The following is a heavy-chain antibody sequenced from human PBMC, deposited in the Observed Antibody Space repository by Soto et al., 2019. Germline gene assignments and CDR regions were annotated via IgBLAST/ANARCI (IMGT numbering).Heavy chain of an antibody. D-gene: IGHD5-12*01. CDR1: GYTFTSYG. CDR3: ARAKWLRLLTHFDY. V-gene: IGHV1-18*01. CDR2: ISAYNGNT. J-gene: IGHJ4*02. Sequence: GASVKVSCKASGYTFTSYGISWVRQAPGQGLEWMGWISAYNGNTNYAQKLQGRVTMTTDTSTSTAYMELRSLRSDDTAVYYCARAKWLRLLTHFDYWGQGTLVTVSS.